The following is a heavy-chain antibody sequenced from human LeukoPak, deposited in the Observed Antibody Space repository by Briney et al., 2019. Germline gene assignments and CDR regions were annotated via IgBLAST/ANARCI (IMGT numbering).Heavy chain of an antibody. V-gene: IGHV3-53*01. CDR3: ARVDSSSRAFDY. CDR2: IYGGGST. CDR1: GFTVSRNY. Sequence: PGGSLRLSCAASGFTVSRNYMSWVRQAPGKGLDWISVIYGGGSTYYADSVKGRFTISRDNSKNTLYLQMNTLRAEDTAVYYCARVDSSSRAFDYWGQGTLVTVSS. J-gene: IGHJ4*02. D-gene: IGHD6-13*01.